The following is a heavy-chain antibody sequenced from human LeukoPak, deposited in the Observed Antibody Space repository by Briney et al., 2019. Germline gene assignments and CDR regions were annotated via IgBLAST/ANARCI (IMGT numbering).Heavy chain of an antibody. CDR1: GGSISSYY. D-gene: IGHD2-15*01. Sequence: PSETPSLTCTVSGGSISSYYWSWIREPAGKGLEWSGRSYTSGSTNYNPSLKSRVTMSVDTSRNQFSLKLSSVTAADTAVYYCARGEKLGYCSGGSCYLLAFDYWGQGTLVTVSS. CDR2: SYTSGST. V-gene: IGHV4-4*07. J-gene: IGHJ4*02. CDR3: ARGEKLGYCSGGSCYLLAFDY.